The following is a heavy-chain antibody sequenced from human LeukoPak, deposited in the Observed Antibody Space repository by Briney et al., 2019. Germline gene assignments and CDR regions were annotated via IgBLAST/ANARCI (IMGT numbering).Heavy chain of an antibody. Sequence: SQTLSLTCIVSGGSLSSADYYWNWIRQPPGKGLEWIGYIYNSGRTYYNPSLKSRGTISVDKSKNQFSLKLSSVTAADTAVYYCNYYGSGSPDAFDFWGQGTMVTVSS. CDR2: IYNSGRT. CDR3: NYYGSGSPDAFDF. J-gene: IGHJ3*01. CDR1: GGSLSSADYY. V-gene: IGHV4-30-4*01. D-gene: IGHD3-10*01.